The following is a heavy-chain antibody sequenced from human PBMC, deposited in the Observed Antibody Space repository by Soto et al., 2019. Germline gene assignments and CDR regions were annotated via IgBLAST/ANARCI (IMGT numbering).Heavy chain of an antibody. D-gene: IGHD2-15*01. V-gene: IGHV4-31*03. CDR2: IYYSGST. CDR1: GGSISSGGYY. CDR3: ARDHSGQRYNWFDP. Sequence: PSETLSLTCTVPGGSISSGGYYWSWIRQHPGKGLEWIGYIYYSGSTYYNPSLKSRVTISVDTSKNQFSLKLSSVTAADTAVYYCARDHSGQRYNWFDPWGQGTLVTVSS. J-gene: IGHJ5*02.